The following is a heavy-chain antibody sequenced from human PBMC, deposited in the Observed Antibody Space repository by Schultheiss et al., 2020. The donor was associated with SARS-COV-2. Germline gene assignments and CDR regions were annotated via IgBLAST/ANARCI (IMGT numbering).Heavy chain of an antibody. V-gene: IGHV4-61*05. CDR2: IYYSGST. Sequence: SETLSLTCTVSGGSMNSSSYYWGWIRQPPGKGLEWIGYIYYSGSTNYNPSLKSRVTISVDTSKNQFSLKLSSVTAADTAVYYCARRGYCSSTSCYPSYYYGMDVWGQGTTVTVSS. D-gene: IGHD2-2*01. CDR3: ARRGYCSSTSCYPSYYYGMDV. J-gene: IGHJ6*02. CDR1: GGSMNSSSYY.